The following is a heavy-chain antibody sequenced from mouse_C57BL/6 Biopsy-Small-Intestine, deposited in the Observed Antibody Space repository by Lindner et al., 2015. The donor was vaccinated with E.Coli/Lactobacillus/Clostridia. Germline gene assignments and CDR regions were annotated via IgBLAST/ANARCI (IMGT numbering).Heavy chain of an antibody. Sequence: QLQESGPELVKPGASVKISCKASGYSFTGYYMNWVKQSPEKSLEWIGEINPSTGGTTYNQKFKAKATLTVDKSSSTAHMQLSSLTSEDSAVYFCAREGTTVVPYWYFDVWGTGTTVTVSS. CDR3: AREGTTVVPYWYFDV. CDR1: GYSFTGYY. V-gene: IGHV1-42*01. D-gene: IGHD1-1*01. CDR2: INPSTGGT. J-gene: IGHJ1*03.